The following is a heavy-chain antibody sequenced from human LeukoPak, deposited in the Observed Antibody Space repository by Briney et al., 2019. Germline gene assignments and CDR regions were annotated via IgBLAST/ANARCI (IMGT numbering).Heavy chain of an antibody. CDR3: ASGSGAVAGTDY. CDR2: IIPILGIA. Sequence: ASVKVSCKASGGTFSSYAISWVRQAPGQGLVWMGRIIPILGIANYAQKFQGRVTITADESTSTAYMELSSLRSEDTAVYYCASGSGAVAGTDYWGQGTLVTVSS. CDR1: GGTFSSYA. J-gene: IGHJ4*02. D-gene: IGHD6-19*01. V-gene: IGHV1-69*04.